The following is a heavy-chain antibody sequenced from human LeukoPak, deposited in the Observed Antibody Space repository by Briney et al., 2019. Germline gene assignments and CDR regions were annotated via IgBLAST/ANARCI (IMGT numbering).Heavy chain of an antibody. Sequence: ASVKVSCKASGYTFTGYYMHWVRQAPGQGLEWMGWINPNSGGTNYAQKFQGRVTMTRDTSISTAYMELSRLRSDDTAVYYCARGGKNSYGYGHTLRGDNWFDPWGQGTLVTVSS. J-gene: IGHJ5*02. V-gene: IGHV1-2*02. CDR2: INPNSGGT. D-gene: IGHD5-18*01. CDR3: ARGGKNSYGYGHTLRGDNWFDP. CDR1: GYTFTGYY.